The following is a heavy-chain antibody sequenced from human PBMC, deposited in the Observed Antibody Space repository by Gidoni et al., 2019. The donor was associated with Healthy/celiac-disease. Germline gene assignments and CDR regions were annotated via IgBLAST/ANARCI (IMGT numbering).Heavy chain of an antibody. CDR1: GFTFRSYG. CDR3: AREGVDIVATQTYGMDV. Sequence: QVQLVESGGGVVQPGRSLSLSCAASGFTFRSYGMHWVRQAPGKGLEWVAVIWYDGSNKYYADYVKGRFTISRDNSKNTLYLQMNSLRAEDTAVYYCAREGVDIVATQTYGMDVWGQGTTVTVSS. J-gene: IGHJ6*02. D-gene: IGHD5-12*01. CDR2: IWYDGSNK. V-gene: IGHV3-33*01.